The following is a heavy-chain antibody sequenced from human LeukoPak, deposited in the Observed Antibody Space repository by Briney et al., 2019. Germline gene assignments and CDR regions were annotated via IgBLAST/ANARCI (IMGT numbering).Heavy chain of an antibody. CDR1: GGSFSSSNYY. V-gene: IGHV4-30-4*08. J-gene: IGHJ4*02. Sequence: SETLSLTCTIFGGSFSSSNYYWGWIRQPPGKGLEWVGYIYYSGSTYYNPSLKSRVTISVDTTKNQCSLKLSSVTAADTAVYFCAREYDDGSGSRGQGTLVTVCS. CDR2: IYYSGST. CDR3: AREYDDGSGS. D-gene: IGHD3-10*01.